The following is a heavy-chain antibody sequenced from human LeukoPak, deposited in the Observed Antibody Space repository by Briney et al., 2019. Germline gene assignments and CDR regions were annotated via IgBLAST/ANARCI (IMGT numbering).Heavy chain of an antibody. J-gene: IGHJ4*02. CDR1: GGSISSSSYY. CDR3: ARVNSGSTGIDY. D-gene: IGHD1-26*01. V-gene: IGHV4-39*07. Sequence: PSETLSLTCTVSGGSISSSSYYWGWIRQPPGKGLEWIGSIYYSGSTYYNPSLKSRVTISVDTSKNQFSLKLSSVTAADTAAYYCARVNSGSTGIDYWGQGTLVTVSS. CDR2: IYYSGST.